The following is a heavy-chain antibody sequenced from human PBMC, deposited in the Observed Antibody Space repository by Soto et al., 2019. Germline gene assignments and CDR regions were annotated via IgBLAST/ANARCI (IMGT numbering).Heavy chain of an antibody. D-gene: IGHD3-3*01. Sequence: GGSLRLSCAASGFTFSSYAMHWVRQAPGKGLEYVSAISSNGGSTYYANSVKGRFTISRDNSKNTLYLQMGSLRAEDMAVYYCARGLNDFWSGYYYYYGMDVWGQGTTVTVSS. J-gene: IGHJ6*02. CDR3: ARGLNDFWSGYYYYYGMDV. CDR2: ISSNGGST. CDR1: GFTFSSYA. V-gene: IGHV3-64*01.